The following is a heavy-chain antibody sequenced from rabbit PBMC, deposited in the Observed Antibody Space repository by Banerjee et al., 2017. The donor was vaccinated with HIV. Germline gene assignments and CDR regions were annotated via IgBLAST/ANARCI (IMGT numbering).Heavy chain of an antibody. CDR2: IGAGSSGTT. V-gene: IGHV1S45*01. D-gene: IGHD4-1*01. CDR1: GFTLSRYW. Sequence: QEQLVESGGGLVQPGGSLKLSCKVSGFTLSRYWMCWVRQAPGKGLEWIACIGAGSSGTTYYASWAKGRFTISKASSTTVTLQMTSLTAADTATYFCARDLAGVIGWNFSLWGPGTLVTVS. J-gene: IGHJ4*01. CDR3: ARDLAGVIGWNFSL.